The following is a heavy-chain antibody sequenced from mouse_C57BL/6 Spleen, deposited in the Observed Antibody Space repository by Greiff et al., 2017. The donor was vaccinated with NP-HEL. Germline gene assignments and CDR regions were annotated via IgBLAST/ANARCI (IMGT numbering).Heavy chain of an antibody. Sequence: VKLQQSGPGLVAPSQSLSITCTVSGFSLTSYAISWVRQPPGKGLEWLGVIWTGGGTNYNSALKSRLSISKDNSKSQVFLKMNSLQTDDTARYYCARDDYYGSSYPFAYWGQGTLVTVSA. CDR3: ARDDYYGSSYPFAY. CDR1: GFSLTSYA. CDR2: IWTGGGT. D-gene: IGHD1-1*01. J-gene: IGHJ3*01. V-gene: IGHV2-9-1*01.